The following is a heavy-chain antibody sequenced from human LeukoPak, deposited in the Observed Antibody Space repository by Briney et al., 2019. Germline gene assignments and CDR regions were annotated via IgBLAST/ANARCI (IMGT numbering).Heavy chain of an antibody. CDR3: AKRGAAAVPNWFDP. CDR1: GFTFTSYA. Sequence: GGSLRLSCAASGFTFTSYAMSWVRQAPGKGLEWVSSISGSGSITYYADSVKGRFTISRDNSKNTLYLQMNSLRAEDTAVYYCAKRGAAAVPNWFDPWGQGTLVTVSS. V-gene: IGHV3-23*01. CDR2: ISGSGSIT. D-gene: IGHD6-13*01. J-gene: IGHJ5*02.